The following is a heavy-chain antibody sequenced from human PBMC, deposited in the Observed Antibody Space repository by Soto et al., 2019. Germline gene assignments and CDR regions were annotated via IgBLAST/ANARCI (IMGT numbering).Heavy chain of an antibody. J-gene: IGHJ4*02. Sequence: QVQLQESGPGLVKPSETLSLTCTVSGGSISSYYWSWIRQPPGKGLEWIGYIYYSGSTNYNPSLKSRVTISVGPTKNPFSLKLSSVTAADTAVYYCARRYAGNFDYWGQGTLVTVSS. D-gene: IGHD2-8*01. V-gene: IGHV4-59*01. CDR3: ARRYAGNFDY. CDR1: GGSISSYY. CDR2: IYYSGST.